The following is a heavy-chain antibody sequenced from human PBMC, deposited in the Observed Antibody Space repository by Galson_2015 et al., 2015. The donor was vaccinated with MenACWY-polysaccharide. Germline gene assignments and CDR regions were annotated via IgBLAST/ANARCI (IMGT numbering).Heavy chain of an antibody. D-gene: IGHD4-23*01. J-gene: IGHJ4*02. CDR3: ARGVDNGMTKLVGEY. V-gene: IGHV4-31*03. CDR1: GNTISSGGYY. CDR2: VDYSGNS. Sequence: TLSLTCSVSGNTISSGGYYWTWVRQRPGKGLEWIGHVDYSGNSYYSPSLKSRVAISVDTSRNQFSLKLSFVTAADTAVYFCARGVDNGMTKLVGEYWGQGALVTVSS.